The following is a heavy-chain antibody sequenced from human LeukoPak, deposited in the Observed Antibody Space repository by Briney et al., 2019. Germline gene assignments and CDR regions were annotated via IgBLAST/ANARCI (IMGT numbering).Heavy chain of an antibody. J-gene: IGHJ4*02. V-gene: IGHV1-18*01. CDR1: GYTFTSYG. CDR3: SRNNRYGSGGQLGNLDY. CDR2: ISAENGVT. D-gene: IGHD3-10*01. Sequence: ASVKVSCKASGYTFTSYGLSWVREAPGQGLGWMGWISAENGVTKYAQALQGRVTLTTDTTTKTAYMELKGLGTGGQAVYYCSRNNRYGSGGQLGNLDYWGQGTLVTVTS.